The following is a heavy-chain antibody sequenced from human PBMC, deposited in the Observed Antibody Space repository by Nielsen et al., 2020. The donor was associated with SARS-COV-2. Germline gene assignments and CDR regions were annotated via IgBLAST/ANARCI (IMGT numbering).Heavy chain of an antibody. CDR1: GFTFSTNA. Sequence: GESLKISCAASGFTFSTNAMSWVRQSPGRGLEWVSGIGTNEISTYFADSVKGRFTISRDNSKNVLYLQMNNVRAEDTARYYCAKEGGSSYLDSWGQGIMVTVSS. CDR2: IGTNEIST. D-gene: IGHD6-6*01. CDR3: AKEGGSSYLDS. J-gene: IGHJ4*02. V-gene: IGHV3-23*01.